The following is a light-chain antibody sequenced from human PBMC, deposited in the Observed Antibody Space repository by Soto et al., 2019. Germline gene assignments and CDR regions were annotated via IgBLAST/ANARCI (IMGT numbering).Light chain of an antibody. Sequence: EIVLTQSPATLSLSPGERATLSCRASQSVSSYLAWYQQKPGQAPRLLIYDASNRATGIPARFSGSGSGTDFTLTISSLEPEDFAVYYYQQRSNWPPLTFGPGTKVDIK. J-gene: IGKJ3*01. V-gene: IGKV3-11*01. CDR1: QSVSSY. CDR3: QQRSNWPPLT. CDR2: DAS.